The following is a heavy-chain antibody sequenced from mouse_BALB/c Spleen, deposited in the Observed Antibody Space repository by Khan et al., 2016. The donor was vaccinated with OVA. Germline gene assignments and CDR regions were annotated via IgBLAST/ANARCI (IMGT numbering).Heavy chain of an antibody. J-gene: IGHJ2*01. V-gene: IGHV1-20*02. D-gene: IGHD1-1*01. Sequence: EVQLQQSGPELVKPGASVKISCKASGYSFTGYFMNWVMQSHGKSLEWIGRINPHIGETFYNQKFRGKATLTVDESSSTAHMELRSLASEDSAVYYCARKNGSDFDYWGQGNTLTVSS. CDR1: GYSFTGYF. CDR3: ARKNGSDFDY. CDR2: INPHIGET.